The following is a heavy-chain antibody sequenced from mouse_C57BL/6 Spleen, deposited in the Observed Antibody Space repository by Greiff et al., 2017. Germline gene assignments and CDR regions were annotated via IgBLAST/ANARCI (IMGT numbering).Heavy chain of an antibody. D-gene: IGHD2-4*01. V-gene: IGHV1-18*01. CDR1: GYTFTDYN. J-gene: IGHJ3*01. Sequence: VQLKQSGPELVKPGASVKIPCKASGYTFTDYNMDWVKQSHGKSLEWIGDINPNNGGTIYNQKFKGKATLTVDKSSSTAYMELRSLTSEDTAVYYGARVADYDPFAYWGQGTLVTVSA. CDR2: INPNNGGT. CDR3: ARVADYDPFAY.